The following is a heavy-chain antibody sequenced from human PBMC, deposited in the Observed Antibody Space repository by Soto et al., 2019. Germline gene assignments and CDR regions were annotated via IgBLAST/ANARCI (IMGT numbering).Heavy chain of an antibody. V-gene: IGHV3-30*18. CDR2: ISYDGSNK. J-gene: IGHJ4*02. D-gene: IGHD1-26*01. CDR3: AKGSVGATSPFDY. CDR1: GFTFSSYG. Sequence: QVQLVESGGGVVQPGRSLRLSCAASGFTFSSYGMHWVRQAPGKGLEWVAVISYDGSNKYYADSVKGRFTISRDNSKNTLYLQMNSLRAEDPAVYYCAKGSVGATSPFDYWGQGTLVTVSS.